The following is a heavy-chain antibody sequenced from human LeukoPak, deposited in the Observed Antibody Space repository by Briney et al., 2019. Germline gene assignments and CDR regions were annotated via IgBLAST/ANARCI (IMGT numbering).Heavy chain of an antibody. Sequence: GGSLRLSCAASGFTFRTYAMNWVRQAPGKGLEWVSYISSSSSTIYYADSVKGRFTISRDNAKNSLYLQMNSLRAEDTAVYYCARGPYYYNSSGYPATDYWSQGTLVTVSS. D-gene: IGHD3-22*01. CDR1: GFTFRTYA. J-gene: IGHJ4*02. CDR3: ARGPYYYNSSGYPATDY. V-gene: IGHV3-48*04. CDR2: ISSSSSTI.